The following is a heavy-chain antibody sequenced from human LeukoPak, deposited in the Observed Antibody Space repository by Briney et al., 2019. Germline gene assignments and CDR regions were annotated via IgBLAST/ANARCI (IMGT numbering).Heavy chain of an antibody. D-gene: IGHD2-21*02. Sequence: ASVKVSCKASGYTFTSYDINWVRQATGQGLEWMGWMNPNSGNTGYAQKFQGGVTMTRNTSISTAYMELSSLRSEDTAVYYCARAHIVVVTATQYYYYGMDVWGQGTTVTVSS. CDR1: GYTFTSYD. CDR2: MNPNSGNT. J-gene: IGHJ6*02. V-gene: IGHV1-8*01. CDR3: ARAHIVVVTATQYYYYGMDV.